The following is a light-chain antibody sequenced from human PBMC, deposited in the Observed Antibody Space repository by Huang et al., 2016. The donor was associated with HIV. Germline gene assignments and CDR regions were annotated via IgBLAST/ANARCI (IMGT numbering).Light chain of an antibody. Sequence: EIVLTQSPPTLSLSPGERATLSCRASQSVSIYLAWYQQKPGQAPRLLIYDTSNRATGIPARFSGSGSGTDFTLTISSLEPEDFAVYYCQQRGNWPFTFGQGTRLEIK. J-gene: IGKJ5*01. V-gene: IGKV3-11*01. CDR2: DTS. CDR3: QQRGNWPFT. CDR1: QSVSIY.